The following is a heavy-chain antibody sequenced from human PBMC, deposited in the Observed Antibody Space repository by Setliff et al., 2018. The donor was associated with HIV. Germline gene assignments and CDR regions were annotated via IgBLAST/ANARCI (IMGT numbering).Heavy chain of an antibody. Sequence: LRLSCAVSGFTFSRYAMSWVRQAPGKGLEWVSGISSTGGTTYYADSVKGRFTISRDNSKNSLYLQMNSLRVEDTAVYYCARDYLYYNLYNGSPVYGMDVWGQGTTVTVSS. D-gene: IGHD3-3*01. CDR1: GFTFSRYA. J-gene: IGHJ6*02. CDR3: ARDYLYYNLYNGSPVYGMDV. CDR2: ISSTGGTT. V-gene: IGHV3-23*01.